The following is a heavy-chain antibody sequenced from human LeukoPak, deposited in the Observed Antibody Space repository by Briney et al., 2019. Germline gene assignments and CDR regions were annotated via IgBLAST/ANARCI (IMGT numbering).Heavy chain of an antibody. CDR1: GFTFDDYA. J-gene: IGHJ4*02. CDR3: ARGPPYGLRTDFFDY. Sequence: GGSLRLSCAASGFTFDDYAMHWVRQAPGKGLEWVSGISWNSGSIGYADSVKGRFTISRDSAKNSVYLQMNSLRGEDTAVYYCARGPPYGLRTDFFDYWGQGTLVTVSS. D-gene: IGHD3-10*01. V-gene: IGHV3-9*01. CDR2: ISWNSGSI.